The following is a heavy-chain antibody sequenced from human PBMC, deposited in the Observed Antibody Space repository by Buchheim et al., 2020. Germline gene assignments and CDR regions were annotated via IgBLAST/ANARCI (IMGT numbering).Heavy chain of an antibody. V-gene: IGHV3-7*01. Sequence: EVQLVESGGGLVQPGGSLRLSCAASGFTFSSYWMSWVRQAPGKGLEWVANIKQDGSEKYYVDSVKGRFTISRDNAKNSLYLQMNSLRDEDTAVYYCAIVGGVYYDSSGYYYSPFDYWGQGTL. CDR1: GFTFSSYW. CDR2: IKQDGSEK. J-gene: IGHJ4*02. D-gene: IGHD3-22*01. CDR3: AIVGGVYYDSSGYYYSPFDY.